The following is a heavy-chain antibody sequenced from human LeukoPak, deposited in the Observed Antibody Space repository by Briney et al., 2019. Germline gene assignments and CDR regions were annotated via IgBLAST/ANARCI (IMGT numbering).Heavy chain of an antibody. D-gene: IGHD3-10*01. Sequence: PGRSLRLSCAASGFTFDDYAMHWVRQAPGKGLEWVSGISWNSGSIGYADSVKGRFTISRDNAKNSLYLQMNSLRAEDTAVYYCARGLWFGELLSPLWGQGTLVTVSS. V-gene: IGHV3-9*01. J-gene: IGHJ4*02. CDR1: GFTFDDYA. CDR2: ISWNSGSI. CDR3: ARGLWFGELLSPL.